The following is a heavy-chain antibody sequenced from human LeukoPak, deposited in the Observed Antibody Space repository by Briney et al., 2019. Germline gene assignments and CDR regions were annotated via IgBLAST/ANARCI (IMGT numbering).Heavy chain of an antibody. V-gene: IGHV1-18*01. D-gene: IGHD3-9*01. CDR3: ATTFDWLLFRAFDI. J-gene: IGHJ3*02. CDR2: ISAYNGNT. CDR1: GYTFTSYG. Sequence: ASVEVSCKASGYTFTSYGISWVRQAPGQGLEWMGWISAYNGNTDYAQKLQGRVTMTTDTSTSTAYMELRSLRSDDTAVYYCATTFDWLLFRAFDIWGQGTMVTVSS.